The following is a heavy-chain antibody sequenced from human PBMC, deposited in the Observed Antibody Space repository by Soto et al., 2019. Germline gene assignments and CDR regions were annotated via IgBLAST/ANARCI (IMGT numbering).Heavy chain of an antibody. CDR3: ARGRGGGYEGDDYFYYYGMDV. V-gene: IGHV1-69*06. J-gene: IGHJ6*02. D-gene: IGHD1-26*01. Sequence: QVQLVQSGAEVQKPGSSVKVSCKASGGTFSSDAISWVRQAPGQGLEWMGGIIPMFGTATYAQRIQGRVTITADKSTSTAYMELSSLRSEDTAVYYCARGRGGGYEGDDYFYYYGMDVWGQGTTVTVSS. CDR2: IIPMFGTA. CDR1: GGTFSSDA.